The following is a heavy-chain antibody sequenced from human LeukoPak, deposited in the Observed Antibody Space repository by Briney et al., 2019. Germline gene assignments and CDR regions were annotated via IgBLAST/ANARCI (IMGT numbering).Heavy chain of an antibody. Sequence: GGSLRLSCAASGFTFSRYWMHWVLQAPGKGLVWVSRIDSDGTNRDYADSVKGRFTISRDNAKNSLYLQMNSLRAEDTAVYYCARETGDLAFDIWGQGTMVTVSS. D-gene: IGHD7-27*01. V-gene: IGHV3-74*01. J-gene: IGHJ3*02. CDR1: GFTFSRYW. CDR2: IDSDGTNR. CDR3: ARETGDLAFDI.